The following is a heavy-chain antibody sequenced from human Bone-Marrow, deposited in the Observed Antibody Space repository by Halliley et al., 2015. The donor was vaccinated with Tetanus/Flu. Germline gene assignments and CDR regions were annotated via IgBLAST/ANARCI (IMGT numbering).Heavy chain of an antibody. D-gene: IGHD1-26*01. CDR3: ARSGSINGTPDY. Sequence: QVQLVQSGAEVKKPGASVKVSCKASGYMFTAYGTTWVRQAPGQGLEWMGWISAYNGGINYAQKVQGRVTMTTDTSTSTAYMELRNLRSDDSAVYYCARSGSINGTPDYWGQGTLVTVSS. V-gene: IGHV1-18*04. CDR2: ISAYNGGI. CDR1: GYMFTAYG. J-gene: IGHJ4*02.